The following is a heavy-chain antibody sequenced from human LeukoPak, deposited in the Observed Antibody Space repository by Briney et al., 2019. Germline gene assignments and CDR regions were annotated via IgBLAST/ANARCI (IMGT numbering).Heavy chain of an antibody. D-gene: IGHD4-17*01. CDR3: ARVPSYGDYEYYFDY. J-gene: IGHJ4*02. CDR1: GGSISSYY. Sequence: SETLSLTCTVSGGSISSYYWSWIRQPAGKGLEWIGRIYTSGSTNHNPSLKSRVTMSVDTSKNQFSLKLSSVTAADTAVYYCARVPSYGDYEYYFDYWGQGTLVTVSS. CDR2: IYTSGST. V-gene: IGHV4-4*07.